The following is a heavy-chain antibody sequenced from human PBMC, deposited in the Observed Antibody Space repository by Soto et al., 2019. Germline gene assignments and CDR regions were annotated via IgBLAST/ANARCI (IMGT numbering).Heavy chain of an antibody. Sequence: QVQLVESGGGVVQPGRSLRLSCAASGFTFSSYGMHWVRQAPGKGLEWVAVIWYDGSNKYYADSVKGRFTISRDNSKKTLYLKMNSLRAEDRAVYYWARESERYYYYYGMDVWGQGTTVTVPS. CDR3: ARESERYYYYYGMDV. J-gene: IGHJ6*02. V-gene: IGHV3-33*01. CDR1: GFTFSSYG. CDR2: IWYDGSNK.